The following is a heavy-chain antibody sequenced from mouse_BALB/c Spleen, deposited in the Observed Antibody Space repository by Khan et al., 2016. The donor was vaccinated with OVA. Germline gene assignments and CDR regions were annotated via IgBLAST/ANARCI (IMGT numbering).Heavy chain of an antibody. V-gene: IGHV3-6*02. CDR1: GYSITSGYF. Sequence: EVQLVESGPGLVKPSQSLSLTCSVTGYSITSGYFWNWIRQFPGNKLEWMGYIRYDGNSNYNPSLKNRISITRDTSKNQFFLKLNSVTPEDTATXYWARAGSSGPAWFAYWGQGTLVTVSA. D-gene: IGHD3-1*01. J-gene: IGHJ3*01. CDR3: ARAGSSGPAWFAY. CDR2: IRYDGNS.